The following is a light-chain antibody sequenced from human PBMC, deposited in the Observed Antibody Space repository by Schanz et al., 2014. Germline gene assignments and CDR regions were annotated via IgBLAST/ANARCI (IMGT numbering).Light chain of an antibody. J-gene: IGLJ3*02. V-gene: IGLV1-44*01. Sequence: QSVLTQPPSASGTPGQRVTISCSGSSSNIGTNTVIWYQQLPGTAPKLLIHSTNQRPSGVPDRFSGSKSGTSASLAIIGLQSEDEADYYCQSYDSSLSGPWVFGGGTKLTVL. CDR2: STN. CDR1: SSNIGTNT. CDR3: QSYDSSLSGPWV.